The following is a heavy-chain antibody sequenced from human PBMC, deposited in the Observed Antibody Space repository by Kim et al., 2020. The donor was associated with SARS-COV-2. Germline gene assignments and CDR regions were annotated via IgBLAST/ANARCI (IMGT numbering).Heavy chain of an antibody. CDR3: ARGGSGRSSGPHYYFDY. CDR1: GYTFTSYA. D-gene: IGHD3-22*01. CDR2: INTNTGNP. V-gene: IGHV7-4-1*02. Sequence: ASVKVSCKASGYTFTSYAMNWVRQAPGQGLEWMGWINTNTGNPTYAQGFTGRFVFSLDTSVSTAYLQISSLKAEDTAVYYCARGGSGRSSGPHYYFDYWGQGTLVTVSS. J-gene: IGHJ4*02.